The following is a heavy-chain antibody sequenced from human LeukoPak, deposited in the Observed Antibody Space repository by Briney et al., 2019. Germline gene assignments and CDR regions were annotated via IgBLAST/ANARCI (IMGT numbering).Heavy chain of an antibody. V-gene: IGHV3-48*04. D-gene: IGHD2-2*01. Sequence: GGSLRLSCAASGFTFSSYNMNWVRQAPGKGLEWVSYISSSSINIFYADSVKGRFTISRDNAKNSLYLQMNSLRAEDTAVYYCARDQLTYCSSTSCYEIPPGWGQGTLVTVSS. CDR3: ARDQLTYCSSTSCYEIPPG. J-gene: IGHJ4*02. CDR2: ISSSSINI. CDR1: GFTFSSYN.